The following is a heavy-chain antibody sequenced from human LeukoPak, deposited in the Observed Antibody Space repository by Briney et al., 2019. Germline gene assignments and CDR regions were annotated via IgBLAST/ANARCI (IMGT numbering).Heavy chain of an antibody. CDR3: VRGGWRIIETGGDS. CDR1: EFTFSAYA. V-gene: IGHV3-48*04. J-gene: IGHJ4*02. Sequence: GGSLRLSCATSEFTFSAYAMNWVRQAPGKGLEWVGYNSPTGSTMFYAGSVKGRFTISRDNADNSLYLQMKSLRVEDTAMYYCVRGGWRIIETGGDSWGQGTLVTVSS. CDR2: NSPTGSTM. D-gene: IGHD2-15*01.